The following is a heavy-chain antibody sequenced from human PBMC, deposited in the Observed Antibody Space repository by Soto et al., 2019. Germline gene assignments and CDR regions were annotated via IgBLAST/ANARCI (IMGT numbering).Heavy chain of an antibody. CDR3: ARESEDLTSNFDY. V-gene: IGHV3-21*01. CDR1: GFTFTRYS. J-gene: IGHJ4*02. CDR2: ISSTTNYI. Sequence: GGSLRLSCAASGFTFTRYSMNWVRRAPGEGLEWVSSISSTTNYIYYADSMKGRFTVSRDNAKNSVYLETNSLSAEDTALYYCARESEDLTSNFDYWGQGTLVTVSS.